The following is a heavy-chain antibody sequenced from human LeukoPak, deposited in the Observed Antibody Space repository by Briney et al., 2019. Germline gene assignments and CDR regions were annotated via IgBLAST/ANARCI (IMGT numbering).Heavy chain of an antibody. V-gene: IGHV4-39*01. CDR3: VSRDHFGESPTPFDY. Sequence: KSSETLSLTCTVSGGSISSSSYYWGWIRQPPGKGLEWIGSIYYSGSTYYNPSLKSRVTISVDTSKNQFSLKLSSVTAADTAVYYCVSRDHFGESPTPFDYWGQGTLVTVSS. CDR2: IYYSGST. J-gene: IGHJ4*02. CDR1: GGSISSSSYY. D-gene: IGHD3-10*01.